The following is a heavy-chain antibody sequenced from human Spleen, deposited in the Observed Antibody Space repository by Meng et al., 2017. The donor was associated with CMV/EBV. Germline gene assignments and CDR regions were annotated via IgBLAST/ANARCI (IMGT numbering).Heavy chain of an antibody. CDR3: ARDRYSSSWYDAFDI. D-gene: IGHD6-13*01. V-gene: IGHV3-48*03. CDR2: ISSSGSTI. CDR1: GFIFSSYA. J-gene: IGHJ3*02. Sequence: GESLKISCAGSGFIFSSYAMTWVRQAPGKGLEWVSYISSSGSTIYYADSVKGRFTISRDNAKNSLYLQMNSLRAEDTAVYYCARDRYSSSWYDAFDIWGQGTMVTVSS.